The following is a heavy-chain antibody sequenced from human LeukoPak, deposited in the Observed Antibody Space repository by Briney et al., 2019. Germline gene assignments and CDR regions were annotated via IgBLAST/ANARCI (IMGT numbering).Heavy chain of an antibody. V-gene: IGHV4-39*07. D-gene: IGHD3-22*01. CDR3: ARSRRYYYYDSSGYDY. J-gene: IGHJ4*02. CDR1: GGSISSSSYY. CDR2: IYYSGST. Sequence: SETLSLTCTVSGGSISSSSYYWGWIRQPPGKGLEWIGSIYYSGSTYYNPSLKSRVTISVDTSKNQFSLKLSSVTAADTAVYYCARSRRYYYYDSSGYDYWGQGTMVTVSS.